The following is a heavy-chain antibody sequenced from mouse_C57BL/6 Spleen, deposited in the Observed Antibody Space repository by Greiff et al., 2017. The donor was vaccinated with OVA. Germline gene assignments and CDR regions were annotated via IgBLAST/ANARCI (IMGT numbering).Heavy chain of an antibody. CDR2: IRNKANNHAT. D-gene: IGHD1-1*01. Sequence: EVQLQESGGGLVQPGGSMKLSCAASGFTFSDAWMDWVRQSPEKGLEWVAEIRNKANNHATYYAESVKGRFTISRDDSKSSVYLQMNSSRAEDTGIYYCTRPYFDYYGSSYWGQGTLVTVSA. CDR1: GFTFSDAW. CDR3: TRPYFDYYGSSY. V-gene: IGHV6-6*01. J-gene: IGHJ3*01.